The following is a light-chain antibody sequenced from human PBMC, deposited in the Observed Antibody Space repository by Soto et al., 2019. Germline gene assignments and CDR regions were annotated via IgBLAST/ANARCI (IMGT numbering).Light chain of an antibody. CDR2: ATS. V-gene: IGKV1-12*01. CDR3: QQTHGHALS. J-gene: IGKJ3*01. Sequence: DIQMTQSPSSVSASVGDRVTMTCRASQGVGGWLAWYQQKPGKVPKLLIYATSSFNSGVPSRFSGSGSGTDFTISISSMQPEDFATNYCQQTHGHALSFGPGTKVDIK. CDR1: QGVGGW.